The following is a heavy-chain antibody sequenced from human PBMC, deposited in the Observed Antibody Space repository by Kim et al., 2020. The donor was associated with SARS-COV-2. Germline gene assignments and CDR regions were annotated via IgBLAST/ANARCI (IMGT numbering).Heavy chain of an antibody. CDR2: INHSGST. J-gene: IGHJ6*01. V-gene: IGHV4-34*01. Sequence: SETLSLTCAVYGGSFSGYYWSWIRQPPGKGLEWIGEINHSGSTNYNPSLKSRVTISVDTSKNQFSLKLSSVTAADTAVYYCARDTGSGSYYNSYYYYGM. D-gene: IGHD3-10*01. CDR3: ARDTGSGSYYNSYYYYGM. CDR1: GGSFSGYY.